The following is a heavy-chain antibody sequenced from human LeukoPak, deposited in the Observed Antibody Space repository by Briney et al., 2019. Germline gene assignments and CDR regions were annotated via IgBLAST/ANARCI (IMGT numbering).Heavy chain of an antibody. D-gene: IGHD3-3*02. CDR2: IKQDGSDT. CDR1: GCTFGNSW. V-gene: IGHV3-7*01. CDR3: AREHSSHFT. J-gene: IGHJ4*02. Sequence: GGSLRLSCAGPGCTFGNSWMNWFRQAPGKGLEWVAHIKQDGSDTYVDSVKGRFTISRDIAKTSLFLHMNSLTTEDSAVYYCAREHSSHFTWGQGTLVTVSS.